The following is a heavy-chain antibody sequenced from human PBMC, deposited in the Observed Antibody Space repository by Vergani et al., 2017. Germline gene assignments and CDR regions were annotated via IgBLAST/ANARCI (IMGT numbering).Heavy chain of an antibody. Sequence: EVQLVESGGGLVQPGGSLRLSCAASGFTFSSYDMHWVRQATGKGLEWVSAIGTAGDTYYPGSVKGRFTISRENAKNSLYLQMNSLRAEDTAVYYCARDELGYCSSTSCYAGPLAVWGQGTTVTVSS. CDR1: GFTFSSYD. J-gene: IGHJ6*02. V-gene: IGHV3-13*04. CDR2: IGTAGDT. CDR3: ARDELGYCSSTSCYAGPLAV. D-gene: IGHD2-2*01.